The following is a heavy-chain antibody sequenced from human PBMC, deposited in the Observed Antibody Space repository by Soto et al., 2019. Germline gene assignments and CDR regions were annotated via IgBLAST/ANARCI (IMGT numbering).Heavy chain of an antibody. J-gene: IGHJ5*02. CDR2: IWYDGSNK. V-gene: IGHV3-33*01. Sequence: QVQLVESGGGVVQPGRSLRLSCAASGFTFSSYGMHWVRQAPGKGLEWVAVIWYDGSNKYYADSVKGRFTISRDNSKNTLYLQKNSLRAEDTAVYYCARAYCSGGSCYDPLGFDPWGQGTLVTVSS. CDR3: ARAYCSGGSCYDPLGFDP. CDR1: GFTFSSYG. D-gene: IGHD2-15*01.